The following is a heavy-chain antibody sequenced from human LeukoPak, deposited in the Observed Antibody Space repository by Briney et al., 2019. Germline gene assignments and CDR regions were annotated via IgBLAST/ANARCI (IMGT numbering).Heavy chain of an antibody. Sequence: PGGSLRLSCAASGFTFSSYWMHWVRQAPGKGLEWVAFIRYDGSNKYYADSVKGRFTISRDNSKNTLYLQMNSLRAEDTAVYYCAKDGAMGVEYYFDYWGQGTLVTVSS. D-gene: IGHD5-18*01. CDR2: IRYDGSNK. J-gene: IGHJ4*02. CDR3: AKDGAMGVEYYFDY. CDR1: GFTFSSYW. V-gene: IGHV3-30*02.